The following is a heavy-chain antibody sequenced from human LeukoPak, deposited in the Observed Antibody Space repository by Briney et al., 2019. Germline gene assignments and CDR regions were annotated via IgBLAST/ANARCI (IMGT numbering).Heavy chain of an antibody. D-gene: IGHD3-22*01. J-gene: IGHJ4*02. V-gene: IGHV1-69*13. CDR2: IIPIFGTA. Sequence: SAKVSCKASGGTFISYAVSWVRQAPGQGLEWMGGIIPIFGTANYAQKFQGRVTITADESTSTAYMELSSLRSEDTAVYYCARDYYDSSGYYTLDYWGQGTLVTVSS. CDR3: ARDYYDSSGYYTLDY. CDR1: GGTFISYA.